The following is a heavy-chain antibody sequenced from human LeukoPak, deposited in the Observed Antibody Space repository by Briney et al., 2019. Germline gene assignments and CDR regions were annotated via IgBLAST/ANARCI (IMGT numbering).Heavy chain of an antibody. J-gene: IGHJ4*02. CDR1: GGSFSGYY. D-gene: IGHD3-22*01. CDR3: ARVGYYDSSGYYYSAPIDY. V-gene: IGHV4-34*01. CDR2: INHSGST. Sequence: PSETLSLTCAVYGGSFSGYYWSWIRQPPGKGLEWIGEINHSGSTNYNPSLKSRVTISVDTSKNQFSLKLSSVTAADTAVYYCARVGYYDSSGYYYSAPIDYWGQGTLVTVSS.